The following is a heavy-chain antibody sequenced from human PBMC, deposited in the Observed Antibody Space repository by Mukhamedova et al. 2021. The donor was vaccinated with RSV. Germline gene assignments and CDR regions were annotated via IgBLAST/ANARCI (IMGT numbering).Heavy chain of an antibody. D-gene: IGHD3-22*01. Sequence: GLEWMGIINPSGGSTSYAQKFQGRVTMTRDTSTSTVYMELSSLRSEDTAVYYCARRGPYDSSGYYYYGMDVWGQGTTVTVSS. CDR3: ARRGPYDSSGYYYYGMDV. V-gene: IGHV1-46*01. CDR2: INPSGGST. J-gene: IGHJ6*02.